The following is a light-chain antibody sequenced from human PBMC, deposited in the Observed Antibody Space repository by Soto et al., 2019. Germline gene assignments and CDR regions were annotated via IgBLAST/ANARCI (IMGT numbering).Light chain of an antibody. CDR2: DVS. CDR3: SSYSGSGTLVV. CDR1: SSDIGGYNY. J-gene: IGLJ2*01. Sequence: QSVLTQPASVSGSPGQSITISCTGTSSDIGGYNYVSWYQQYPGKAPKLLIYDVSDRPSGVSSRFSGSKSGNTASLTISGLQAEDEGDYYCSSYSGSGTLVVFGGGTKVTVL. V-gene: IGLV2-14*03.